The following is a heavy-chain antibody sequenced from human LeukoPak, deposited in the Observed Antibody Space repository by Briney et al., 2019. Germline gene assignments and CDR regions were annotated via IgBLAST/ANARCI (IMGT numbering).Heavy chain of an antibody. V-gene: IGHV3-21*01. D-gene: IGHD3-22*01. CDR1: GFTFSSYS. J-gene: IGHJ3*02. CDR3: ASVYRRGKNYYDSSGYPRDAFDI. CDR2: ISSSSYI. Sequence: GGSLRLSCAASGFTFSSYSMNWVRQAPGKGLEWVSSISSSSYIYYADSVKGRFTISRDNAKNSLYLQMNSLRAEDTAVYYCASVYRRGKNYYDSSGYPRDAFDIWGQGTMVTVSS.